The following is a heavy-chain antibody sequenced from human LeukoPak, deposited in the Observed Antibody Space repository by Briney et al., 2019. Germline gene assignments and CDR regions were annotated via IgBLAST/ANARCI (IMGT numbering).Heavy chain of an antibody. CDR2: IYSGGST. D-gene: IGHD6-19*01. CDR1: GFTVSSNY. Sequence: GGSLRLSCAASGFTVSSNYMSWVRQAPGKGLEWVSVIYSGGSTYYADSVKGRFTISRDNSKNTLYLQMNSLRAEDTDVYYCARVPRSSGWYPFDYWGQGTLVTVSS. J-gene: IGHJ4*02. V-gene: IGHV3-53*01. CDR3: ARVPRSSGWYPFDY.